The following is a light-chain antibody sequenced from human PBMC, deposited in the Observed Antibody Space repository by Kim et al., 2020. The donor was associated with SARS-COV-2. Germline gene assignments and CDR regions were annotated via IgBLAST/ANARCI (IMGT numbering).Light chain of an antibody. J-gene: IGLJ1*01. CDR1: SLRSYY. V-gene: IGLV3-19*01. CDR2: GKN. CDR3: NSRDSSGNPLYV. Sequence: SSELTQDPAVSVALGQTVRITCQGDSLRSYYASWYQQKPGQAPVLVIYGKNNRPSGIPDRFSGSSSGNTASLTITGAQAVDEADYYCNSRDSSGNPLYVFGTGTKVTVL.